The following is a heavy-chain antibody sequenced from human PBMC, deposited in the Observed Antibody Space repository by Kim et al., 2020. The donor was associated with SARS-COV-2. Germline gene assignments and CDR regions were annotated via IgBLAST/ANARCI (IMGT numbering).Heavy chain of an antibody. D-gene: IGHD5-18*01. V-gene: IGHV4-59*01. CDR1: GGSISSYY. J-gene: IGHJ4*02. Sequence: SETLSLTCTVSGGSISSYYWSWIRQPPGKGLEWIGYIYYSGSTNYNPSLKSRVTISVDTSKNQFSLKLSSVTAADTAVYYCARTYSYGGGYYFDYWGQGTLVTVSS. CDR3: ARTYSYGGGYYFDY. CDR2: IYYSGST.